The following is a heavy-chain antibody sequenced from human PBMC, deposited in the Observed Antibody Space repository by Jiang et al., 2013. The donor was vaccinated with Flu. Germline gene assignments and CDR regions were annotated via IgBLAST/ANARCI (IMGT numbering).Heavy chain of an antibody. CDR1: SSYA. J-gene: IGHJ4*02. Sequence: SSYAISWVRQAPGQGLEWMGRIIPILGIANYAQKFQGRVTITADKSTSTAYMEPSGLRSEDTAVYYCVTTYYYDSSGYPTVDYWGQGTLVTVSS. CDR2: IIPILGIA. V-gene: IGHV1-69*04. CDR3: VTTYYYDSSGYPTVDY. D-gene: IGHD3-22*01.